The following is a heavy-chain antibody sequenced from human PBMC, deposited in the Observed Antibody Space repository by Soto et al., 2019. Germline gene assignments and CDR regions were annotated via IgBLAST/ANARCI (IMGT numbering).Heavy chain of an antibody. CDR1: GFTFSNYW. Sequence: EVQLVESGGGLVQPGGSLRLSCAASGFTFSNYWMHWVRQAPEKGLAWVARIDHDGSTDYAGSVRGRFTVSRDNAENMLYLQMNSLRDDDTALYYCVRDSHGDYWGQGTLVTVSS. CDR2: IDHDGST. V-gene: IGHV3-74*01. CDR3: VRDSHGDY. J-gene: IGHJ4*02.